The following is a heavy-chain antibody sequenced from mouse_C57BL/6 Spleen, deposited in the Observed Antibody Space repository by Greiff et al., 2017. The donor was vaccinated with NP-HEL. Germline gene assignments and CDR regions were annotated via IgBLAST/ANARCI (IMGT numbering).Heavy chain of an antibody. CDR1: GYTFTSYW. D-gene: IGHD4-1*01. V-gene: IGHV1-69*01. CDR3: ARYWDGYFDV. CDR2: IDPSDSYT. J-gene: IGHJ1*03. Sequence: QVQLQQPGAELVMPGASVKLSCKASGYTFTSYWMHWVKQRPGQGLEWIGEIDPSDSYTNYNQKFKGKSTLTVDKSSSTAYMQLSSLTSEDSAVYCCARYWDGYFDVWGTGTTVTVSS.